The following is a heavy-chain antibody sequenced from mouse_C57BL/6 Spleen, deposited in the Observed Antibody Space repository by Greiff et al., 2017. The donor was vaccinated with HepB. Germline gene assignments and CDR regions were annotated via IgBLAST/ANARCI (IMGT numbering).Heavy chain of an antibody. CDR1: GYTFTSYG. CDR3: ATYGNDPDYYAMDY. D-gene: IGHD2-2*01. Sequence: VQLQQSGAELARPGASVKLSCKASGYTFTSYGISWVKQRTGQGLEWIGEIYPRSGNTYYNEKFKGKATLTADKSSSTAYMELRSLTSEDSAVYFCATYGNDPDYYAMDYWGQGTSVTVSS. CDR2: IYPRSGNT. J-gene: IGHJ4*01. V-gene: IGHV1-81*01.